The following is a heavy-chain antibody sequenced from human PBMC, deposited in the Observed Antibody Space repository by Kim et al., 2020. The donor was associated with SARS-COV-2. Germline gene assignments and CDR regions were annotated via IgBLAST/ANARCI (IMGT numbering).Heavy chain of an antibody. CDR1: GFTFSNAW. CDR2: IKSKTDGGTT. Sequence: GGSLRLSCAASGFTFSNAWMSWVRQAPGKGLEWVGRIKSKTDGGTTDYAAPVKGRFTISRDDSKNTLYLQMNSLKTEDTAVYYCTTAYLPSSSSGSVFDYYYYMDVWGKGTTVTVSS. CDR3: TTAYLPSSSSGSVFDYYYYMDV. J-gene: IGHJ6*03. D-gene: IGHD6-13*01. V-gene: IGHV3-15*01.